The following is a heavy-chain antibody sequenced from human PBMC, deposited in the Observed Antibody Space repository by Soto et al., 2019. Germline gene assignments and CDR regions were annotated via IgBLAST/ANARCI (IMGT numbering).Heavy chain of an antibody. CDR2: INHSGST. V-gene: IGHV4-34*01. CDR3: ASPIAVASYGMDV. CDR1: GGSFSGYY. D-gene: IGHD6-19*01. Sequence: QVQLQQWGAGLLKPSETLSLTCAVYGGSFSGYYWSWIRQPPGKGLEWIGEINHSGSTNYNPSLKSRCTISVDTSKNPFSLELSSVPAADTAVYYCASPIAVASYGMDVWGQGTTVTVSS. J-gene: IGHJ6*02.